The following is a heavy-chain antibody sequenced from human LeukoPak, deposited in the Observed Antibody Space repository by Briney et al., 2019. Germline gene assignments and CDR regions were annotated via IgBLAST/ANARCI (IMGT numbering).Heavy chain of an antibody. CDR3: AKDITPGVAVAGTGAFDI. D-gene: IGHD6-19*01. Sequence: GGSLRLSCAASGFTYSSYWMSWVRQAPWKGLEWVANIKQDGSEKYYLDSVKGRFIISSDNSKNSLYLQMNSLRAEDMALYYCAKDITPGVAVAGTGAFDIWGQGTMVTVSS. CDR2: IKQDGSEK. J-gene: IGHJ3*02. V-gene: IGHV3-7*03. CDR1: GFTYSSYW.